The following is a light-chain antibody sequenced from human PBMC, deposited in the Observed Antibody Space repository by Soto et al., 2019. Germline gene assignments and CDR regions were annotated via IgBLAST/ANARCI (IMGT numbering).Light chain of an antibody. V-gene: IGKV3-15*01. J-gene: IGKJ5*01. CDR3: QQYTNWPIT. Sequence: EVVVTQSPATLSVSPGEGATLSCRASQSVNVLLARYQQKPGQAPRLLIYRASTRATGVPARFSGSGSETDCTLTISTVQSEDFTVYYCQQYTNWPITFGQGTRLEIK. CDR1: QSVNVL. CDR2: RAS.